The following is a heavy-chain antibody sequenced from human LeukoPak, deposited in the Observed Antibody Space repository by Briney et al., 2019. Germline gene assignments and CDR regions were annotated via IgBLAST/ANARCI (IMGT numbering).Heavy chain of an antibody. Sequence: VASVKVSCKASGYTFTSYGISWVRQAPGQGLEWMGWISAYNGNTNYAQKLQGRVTMTTDTSTSTAYMELRSLRSDDTAVYYCARAVIAAADTVFDYWGQGTLVTVSS. CDR1: GYTFTSYG. CDR2: ISAYNGNT. V-gene: IGHV1-18*01. CDR3: ARAVIAAADTVFDY. J-gene: IGHJ4*02. D-gene: IGHD6-13*01.